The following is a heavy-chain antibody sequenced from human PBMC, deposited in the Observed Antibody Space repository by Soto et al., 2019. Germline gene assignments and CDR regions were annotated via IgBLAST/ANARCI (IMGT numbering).Heavy chain of an antibody. D-gene: IGHD4-4*01. V-gene: IGHV1-2*02. CDR3: ARGGYSNYGYYYLDV. J-gene: IGHJ6*03. CDR2: INPNSGGT. Sequence: ASVKVSCKASGHTFTGYYMHWVRQAPGQGLEWMGWINPNSGGTNYAQKFQGRVTMTRDTSTSTVYMELSSLRSEDTAVYYCARGGYSNYGYYYLDVWGKGTTVTVSS. CDR1: GHTFTGYY.